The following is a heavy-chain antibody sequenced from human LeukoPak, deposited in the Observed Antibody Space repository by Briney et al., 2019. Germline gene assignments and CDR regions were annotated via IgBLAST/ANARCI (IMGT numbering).Heavy chain of an antibody. J-gene: IGHJ2*01. CDR3: AKDPDYGDDYWYFDL. V-gene: IGHV3-23*01. CDR2: ISGSGGST. D-gene: IGHD4-17*01. CDR1: GFTFSSYA. Sequence: GGSLRLSCAASGFTFSSYATSWVRQAPGKGLEWVSAISGSGGSTYYADSVKGRFTISRDNSKNTLYLQMNSLRAEDTAVYYCAKDPDYGDDYWYFDLWGRGTLVTVSS.